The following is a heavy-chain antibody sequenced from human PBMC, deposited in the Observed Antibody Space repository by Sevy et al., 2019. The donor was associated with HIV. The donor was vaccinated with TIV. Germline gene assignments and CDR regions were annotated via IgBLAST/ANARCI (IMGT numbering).Heavy chain of an antibody. CDR2: ISYEGSNK. CDR3: ARDRWECSGGSCYSSYYYYYGMDV. V-gene: IGHV3-30-3*01. J-gene: IGHJ6*02. Sequence: GSLRLSCAASGFTFSSYAMHWVRQAPGKGLEWVAVISYEGSNKYYEDSVKGRFTISRDNSKNTLYLQMNSLRAEDTAVYYCARDRWECSGGSCYSSYYYYYGMDVWGQGTTVTVSS. CDR1: GFTFSSYA. D-gene: IGHD2-15*01.